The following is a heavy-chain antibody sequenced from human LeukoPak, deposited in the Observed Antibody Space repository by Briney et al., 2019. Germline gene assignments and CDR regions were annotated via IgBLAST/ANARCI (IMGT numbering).Heavy chain of an antibody. Sequence: GGSLRLSCAASGFTFSSYSMNWVRQAPGKGLEWVSSISSSSSYIYYADSVKGRFTISRDNAKNSLYLQMNSLRAEDTAVYYCATLSGSYTSLQDYWGQGTLVTVSS. V-gene: IGHV3-21*01. CDR2: ISSSSSYI. J-gene: IGHJ4*02. CDR3: ATLSGSYTSLQDY. CDR1: GFTFSSYS. D-gene: IGHD1-26*01.